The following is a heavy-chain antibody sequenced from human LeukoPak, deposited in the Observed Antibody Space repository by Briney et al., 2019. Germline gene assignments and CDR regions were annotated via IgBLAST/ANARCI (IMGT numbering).Heavy chain of an antibody. CDR1: GGSISSYY. CDR3: ARVTRGFDY. V-gene: IGHV4-59*01. Sequence: SETLSLTCTVSGGSISSYYWSWIRQPPGKGLEWIGYIYYSGSSNYNPSLKSRVTISVDTSKNQFSLKLSSVTAADTAVYYCARVTRGFDYWGQGTLVTVSS. J-gene: IGHJ4*02. D-gene: IGHD3-10*01. CDR2: IYYSGSS.